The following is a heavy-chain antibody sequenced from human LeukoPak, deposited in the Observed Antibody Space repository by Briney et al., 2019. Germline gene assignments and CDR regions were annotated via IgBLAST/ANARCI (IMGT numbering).Heavy chain of an antibody. Sequence: SVKVSCKASGGTFSSYAISWVRQAPGQGLEWMGRIIPIFGTANYAQKLQGRVTINTDESTSTAYMELSSLRSEDTAVYYCARDSVHDFWSGYSRRGFAFDIWGQGTMVTVSS. CDR3: ARDSVHDFWSGYSRRGFAFDI. CDR1: GGTFSSYA. CDR2: IIPIFGTA. D-gene: IGHD3-3*01. J-gene: IGHJ3*02. V-gene: IGHV1-69*05.